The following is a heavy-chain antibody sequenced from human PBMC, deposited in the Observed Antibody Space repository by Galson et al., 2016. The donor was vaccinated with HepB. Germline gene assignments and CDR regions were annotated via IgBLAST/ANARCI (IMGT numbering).Heavy chain of an antibody. Sequence: QSGAEVKKPGESLKISCKGSGYGFTSYWIAWVRQMPGKGLEWMGIIYPGDSDTKYSPSFQGQVTISADKSISTAYLQWSSLKASDTAMYYCARPEAVGTYYYYGMDVWGQGTTVTVSS. J-gene: IGHJ6*02. D-gene: IGHD6-13*01. CDR1: GYGFTSYW. CDR2: IYPGDSDT. CDR3: ARPEAVGTYYYYGMDV. V-gene: IGHV5-51*01.